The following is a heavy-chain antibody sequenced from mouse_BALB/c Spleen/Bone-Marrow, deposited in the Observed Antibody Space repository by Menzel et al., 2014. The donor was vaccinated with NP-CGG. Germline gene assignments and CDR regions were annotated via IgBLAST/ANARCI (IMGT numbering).Heavy chain of an antibody. Sequence: VKLQESGPELVKPGALVKISCKASGYTFTSHDINWVKQRPGRGLEWIGWIYPGDGSTKYNERFKGKATLTADKSSSTAYMQLSSLTSENSAVYFCARSGDSSGYGFAYWGQGTLVTVSA. V-gene: IGHV1S56*01. J-gene: IGHJ3*01. CDR3: ARSGDSSGYGFAY. CDR1: GYTFTSHD. D-gene: IGHD3-2*01. CDR2: IYPGDGST.